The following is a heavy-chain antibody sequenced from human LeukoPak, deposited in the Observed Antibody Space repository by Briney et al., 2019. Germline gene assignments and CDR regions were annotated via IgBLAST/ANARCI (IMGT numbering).Heavy chain of an antibody. D-gene: IGHD2-2*01. J-gene: IGHJ5*02. CDR2: IYHSGST. Sequence: PSETLSLTCAVSGYSISSGYYWGWIRQPPGNGLEWIGSIYHSGSTYYNPSLKSRVTISVDTSKNQFSLKLSSVTAADTAVYYCARHLGYCRSTSCYPVYWFGPWGQGTLVTVSS. CDR1: GYSISSGYY. CDR3: ARHLGYCRSTSCYPVYWFGP. V-gene: IGHV4-38-2*01.